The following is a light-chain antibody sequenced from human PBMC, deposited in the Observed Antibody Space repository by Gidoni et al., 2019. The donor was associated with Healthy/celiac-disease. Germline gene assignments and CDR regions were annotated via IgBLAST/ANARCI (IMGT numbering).Light chain of an antibody. CDR1: ALPKQY. CDR2: KDS. CDR3: QSADSSGTYPYV. J-gene: IGLJ1*01. V-gene: IGLV3-25*03. Sequence: SYELTQPPSVSVSPGQTARITCSGDALPKQYAYWYQQKPGQAPVLVIYKDSERPSGIPERFSGSSSGTTVTLTISGVQAEDEADYYCQSADSSGTYPYVFRTGTKVTVL.